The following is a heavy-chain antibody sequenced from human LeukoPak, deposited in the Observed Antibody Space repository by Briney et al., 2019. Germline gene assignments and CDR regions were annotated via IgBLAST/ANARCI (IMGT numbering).Heavy chain of an antibody. V-gene: IGHV3-21*01. CDR2: ISSSSSYI. Sequence: GGSLRLSCAASGFTFSSYSMNWVRQAPGKGLEWVSSISSSSSYIYYADSVKGRFTISRDNAKNSLYLQMNSLRAEDTAVYYCARDNTAYTDFDYWGQGTLVTVSP. J-gene: IGHJ4*02. CDR3: ARDNTAYTDFDY. CDR1: GFTFSSYS. D-gene: IGHD5-18*01.